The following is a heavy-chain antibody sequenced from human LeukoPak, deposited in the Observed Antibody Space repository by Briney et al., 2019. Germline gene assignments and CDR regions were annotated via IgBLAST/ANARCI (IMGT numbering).Heavy chain of an antibody. Sequence: GGSLRLSCAASGFTVSSNYMSWVRLAPGKGLEWDSVSSGSCTNTDYADSVKGRFTISRDNSKNTLYLQMNSLRAEDTAVYYSAKGPVAGRLNYFQHWGKGTLVTVSS. CDR1: GFTVSSNY. D-gene: IGHD6-19*01. J-gene: IGHJ1*01. V-gene: IGHV3-23*01. CDR3: AKGPVAGRLNYFQH. CDR2: SSGSCTNT.